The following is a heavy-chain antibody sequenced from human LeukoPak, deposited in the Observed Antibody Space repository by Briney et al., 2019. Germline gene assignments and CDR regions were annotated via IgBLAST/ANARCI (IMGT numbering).Heavy chain of an antibody. CDR3: ARAPYYDSSGYDIRLAFDI. CDR1: GGSISSSSYY. CDR2: INHSGST. Sequence: SETLSLTCTVSGGSISSSSYYWGWIRQSPGKGLEWIGEINHSGSTNYNPSLKSRVTISVDTSKNQFSLKLSSVTAADTAVYYCARAPYYDSSGYDIRLAFDIWGQGTMVTVSS. V-gene: IGHV4-39*07. J-gene: IGHJ3*02. D-gene: IGHD3-22*01.